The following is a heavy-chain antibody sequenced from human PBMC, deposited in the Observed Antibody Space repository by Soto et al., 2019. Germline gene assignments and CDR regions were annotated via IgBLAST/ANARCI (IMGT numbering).Heavy chain of an antibody. D-gene: IGHD6-19*01. J-gene: IGHJ4*02. Sequence: QVNLVQSGAEVKKPGASVKVSCKASGYNFNGYYIHWVRQAPGQGLEWMGWMNPNTGGANYAQKFQGKVIMTTDTSISTAYLELRSLTSEDTAVYYCSKVISTIGSKQWLAQTKHQALDYWGQGTLVTVSS. V-gene: IGHV1-2*02. CDR1: GYNFNGYY. CDR3: SKVISTIGSKQWLAQTKHQALDY. CDR2: MNPNTGGA.